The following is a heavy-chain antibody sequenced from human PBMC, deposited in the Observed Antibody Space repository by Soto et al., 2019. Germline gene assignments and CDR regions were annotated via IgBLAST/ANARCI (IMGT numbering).Heavy chain of an antibody. V-gene: IGHV3-23*01. D-gene: IGHD4-17*01. CDR2: ISGSGGST. Sequence: PGGSLRLSCAASGFTFSSYAMSWVRQAPGKGLECVSAISGSGGSTYYADSVKGRFTISRDNSKNTLYLQMNSLRAEDTAVYYCAKASPRFYGVHTGTGYWGQGTLVTVSS. CDR1: GFTFSSYA. J-gene: IGHJ4*02. CDR3: AKASPRFYGVHTGTGY.